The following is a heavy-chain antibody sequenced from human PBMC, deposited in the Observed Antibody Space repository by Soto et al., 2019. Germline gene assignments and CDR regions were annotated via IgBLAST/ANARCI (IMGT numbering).Heavy chain of an antibody. J-gene: IGHJ5*02. V-gene: IGHV1-18*01. CDR3: ATGYSSGWANWFDP. CDR2: ISAYNGNT. CDR1: GYTFTSYG. Sequence: ASVKVSCKASGYTFTSYGISWVRQAPGRGLEWMGWISAYNGNTNYAQKLQGRVTMTTDTSTSTAYMELRSLRSDDTAVYYCATGYSSGWANWFDPWGQGTLVTVSS. D-gene: IGHD6-19*01.